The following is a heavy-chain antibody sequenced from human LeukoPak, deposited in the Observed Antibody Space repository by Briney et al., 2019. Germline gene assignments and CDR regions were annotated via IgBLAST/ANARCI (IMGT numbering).Heavy chain of an antibody. Sequence: GGSLRLSCAASGFTLSSHRMSWVRQAPGKGLECVANMKYDGSVMYYVDSVKGRFTISRDNAKNSLYLQMNSLRAEDTAVYYCARDKGAACLFLYYWGQGTLVTVSS. CDR2: MKYDGSVM. J-gene: IGHJ4*02. D-gene: IGHD6-6*01. CDR3: ARDKGAACLFLYY. CDR1: GFTLSSHR. V-gene: IGHV3-7*01.